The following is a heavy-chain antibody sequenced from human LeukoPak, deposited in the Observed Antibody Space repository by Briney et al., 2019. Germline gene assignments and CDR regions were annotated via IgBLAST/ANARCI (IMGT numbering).Heavy chain of an antibody. D-gene: IGHD3-10*01. Sequence: SVKVSCKASGGTFSSYAISWVRQAPGQGLEWMGGIIPIFGTANYAQKFQGRVTITADESTSTAYMELGSLRSEDTAVYYCARGIGGSMVRGAWGQGTLVTVSS. CDR2: IIPIFGTA. J-gene: IGHJ4*02. CDR1: GGTFSSYA. CDR3: ARGIGGSMVRGA. V-gene: IGHV1-69*13.